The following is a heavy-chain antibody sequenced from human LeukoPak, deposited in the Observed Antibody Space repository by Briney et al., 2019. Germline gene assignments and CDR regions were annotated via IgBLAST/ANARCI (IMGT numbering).Heavy chain of an antibody. D-gene: IGHD3-3*01. CDR1: GFTFSSYS. CDR3: ARHAGLRFLEWLLPTDY. V-gene: IGHV3-21*01. CDR2: ISSSSSYI. J-gene: IGHJ4*02. Sequence: AGSLRLSCAASGFTFSSYSMNWIRQAPGKGLEWVSSISSSSSYIYYADSVKGRFTIARDNAKNSLYLQMNSLRAEDTAVYYCARHAGLRFLEWLLPTDYWGQGTLVTVSS.